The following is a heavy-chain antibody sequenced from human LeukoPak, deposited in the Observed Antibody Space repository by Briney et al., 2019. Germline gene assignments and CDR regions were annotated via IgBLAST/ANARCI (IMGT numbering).Heavy chain of an antibody. Sequence: SETLSLTCTVSGGSISGGSYYWSWIRQPPGKGLEWIGYIYYSESTKYNLSLKSRVTISVDTSKNQLSLKLSSVTAADTAVYYFARGEYGLFDCWGQGTLFTVYS. V-gene: IGHV4-61*01. D-gene: IGHD2/OR15-2a*01. CDR1: GGSISGGSYY. CDR2: IYYSEST. J-gene: IGHJ4*02. CDR3: ARGEYGLFDC.